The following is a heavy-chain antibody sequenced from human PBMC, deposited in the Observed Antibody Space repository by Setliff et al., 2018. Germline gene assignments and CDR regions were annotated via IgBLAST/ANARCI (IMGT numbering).Heavy chain of an antibody. D-gene: IGHD3-10*01. V-gene: IGHV4-61*02. Sequence: PSETLSLTCTVSGGSVSSGTYYWSWIRQPAGKGLEWIGRIYTSGSTNYNPSLKSRVTISVDTSKNQFSLKLSSVTAADTAVYYCAREGEIWFGELLPWGMDVWGQGTPVTVSS. CDR3: AREGEIWFGELLPWGMDV. J-gene: IGHJ6*02. CDR1: GGSVSSGTYY. CDR2: IYTSGST.